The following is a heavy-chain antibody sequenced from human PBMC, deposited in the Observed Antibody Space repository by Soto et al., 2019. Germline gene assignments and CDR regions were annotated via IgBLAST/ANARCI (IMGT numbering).Heavy chain of an antibody. CDR1: GYTFTSYG. J-gene: IGHJ4*02. V-gene: IGHV1-18*01. CDR2: IGVSNGNT. CDR3: AVDDYFDSGEGY. D-gene: IGHD3-22*01. Sequence: GASVKVSCKASGYTFTSYGISWVRQARGQRLEWMGWIGVSNGNTNYAQKFQERVTMTTDMSTSTAYMELSSLRSEDTAVYYCAVDDYFDSGEGYWGQGTLVTVSS.